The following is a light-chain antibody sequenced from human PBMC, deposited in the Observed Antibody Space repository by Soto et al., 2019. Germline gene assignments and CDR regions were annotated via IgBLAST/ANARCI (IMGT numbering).Light chain of an antibody. CDR3: QQYGSSPWT. Sequence: EIVLTQSPGTLSLSPGERATLSCRASQGVSSTYLAWYQQKRGQAPRLLIFATSSGAAGIPDRFSGSGSGTDFTLTISRLEPEDFAVYYCQQYGSSPWTFGQGTKVEIK. CDR2: ATS. J-gene: IGKJ1*01. V-gene: IGKV3-20*01. CDR1: QGVSSTY.